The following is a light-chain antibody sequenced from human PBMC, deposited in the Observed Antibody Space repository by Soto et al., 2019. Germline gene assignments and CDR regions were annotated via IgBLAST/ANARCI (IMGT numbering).Light chain of an antibody. CDR2: QVT. V-gene: IGLV2-14*01. Sequence: SALAQPASVSGSPGQSITISCTGSGSDIATFNYVSWYQQYPGKAPKLLIYQVTSRASGVSHRFSGSKSGNTAALTISGLQPEDEAEYYCNSYSSTSFYVFGTGTKVTVL. CDR3: NSYSSTSFYV. J-gene: IGLJ1*01. CDR1: GSDIATFNY.